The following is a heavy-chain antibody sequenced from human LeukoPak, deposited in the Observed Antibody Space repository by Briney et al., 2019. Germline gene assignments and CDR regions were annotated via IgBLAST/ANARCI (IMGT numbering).Heavy chain of an antibody. J-gene: IGHJ4*02. CDR1: GFTFSSYG. Sequence: PGGSLRLSCAASGFTFSSYGMHWVRQAPGKGLEWLSVIFSGGTIYYADAVKGRFTISRDNSENTLYLQMNSLRVEDTAIYYCAREDYADSRGYYSSGDYWGQGTLVTVSS. D-gene: IGHD3-22*01. CDR3: AREDYADSRGYYSSGDY. CDR2: IFSGGTI. V-gene: IGHV3-NL1*01.